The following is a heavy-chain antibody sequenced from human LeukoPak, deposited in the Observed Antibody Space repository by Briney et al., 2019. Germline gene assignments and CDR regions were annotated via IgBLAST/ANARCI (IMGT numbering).Heavy chain of an antibody. CDR2: ISGMGHDI. Sequence: PGGSLRLSCVVSGLSFSDSYMTWIRQTPGVGLESLAYISGMGHDIYYADSVKGRFTISRGNAKNSLYLQMNSLRPEDTALYYCSTGPRPLPYWGPGTLVTVSS. CDR3: STGPRPLPY. V-gene: IGHV3-11*01. CDR1: GLSFSDSY. J-gene: IGHJ4*01. D-gene: IGHD2-15*01.